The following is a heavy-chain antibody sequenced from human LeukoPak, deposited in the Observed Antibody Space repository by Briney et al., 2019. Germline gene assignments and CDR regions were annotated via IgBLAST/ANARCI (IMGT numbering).Heavy chain of an antibody. CDR2: IWYDGSNK. V-gene: IGHV3-33*01. CDR1: GFTFSSYG. Sequence: GGSLRLSCAASGFTFSSYGMHWVRQAPGKGLEWVAVIWYDGSNKYYADSVKGRFTISRDNSKNTLYLQMNSLRAEDTAVYYCARDVSYGYVDYWGQGTLVTVSS. CDR3: ARDVSYGYVDY. D-gene: IGHD5-18*01. J-gene: IGHJ4*02.